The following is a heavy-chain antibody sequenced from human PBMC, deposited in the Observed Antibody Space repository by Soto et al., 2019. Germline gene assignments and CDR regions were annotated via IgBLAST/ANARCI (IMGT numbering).Heavy chain of an antibody. CDR1: GYTFTRSG. V-gene: IGHV1-18*01. Sequence: QVQLVQSGAEVKKPGASVKVSCKASGYTFTRSGISWVRQAPGQGLEWMGWISTYNGDTNYAQTFQGRATMTTDRSTSTVHMEVRSLRSDDTAVYYCAREGVAPYYYYGMDVWGQGTPVTVSS. CDR3: AREGVAPYYYYGMDV. J-gene: IGHJ6*02. D-gene: IGHD5-12*01. CDR2: ISTYNGDT.